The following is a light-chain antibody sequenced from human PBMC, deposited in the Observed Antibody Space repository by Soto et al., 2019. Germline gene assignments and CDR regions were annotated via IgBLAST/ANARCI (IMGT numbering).Light chain of an antibody. CDR1: SSNIGAGYG. CDR3: QSYDSSLNGYV. V-gene: IGLV1-40*01. CDR2: GNN. J-gene: IGLJ1*01. Sequence: QSVLTQPPSVSAAPGQRVSISCTGSSSNIGAGYGVHWYHQLPGTAPKLLIFGNNNRPSGVPDRFSGSKSDTSASLGITGLQAEDEADYYCQSYDSSLNGYVFGTGTKVTVL.